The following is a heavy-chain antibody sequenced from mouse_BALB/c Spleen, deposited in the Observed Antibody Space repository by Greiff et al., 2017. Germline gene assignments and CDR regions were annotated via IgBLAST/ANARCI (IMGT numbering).Heavy chain of an antibody. CDR2: IWRGGST. V-gene: IGHV2-5-1*01. Sequence: QVQLKESGPSLVQPSQSLSITCTVSGFSLTSYGVHWVRQSPGKGLEWLGVIWRGGSTDYNAAFMSRLSITKDNSKSQVFFKMNSRQADDTAIYYCAKNWDGRVYYAMDYWGQGTSVTVSS. D-gene: IGHD4-1*01. CDR3: AKNWDGRVYYAMDY. CDR1: GFSLTSYG. J-gene: IGHJ4*01.